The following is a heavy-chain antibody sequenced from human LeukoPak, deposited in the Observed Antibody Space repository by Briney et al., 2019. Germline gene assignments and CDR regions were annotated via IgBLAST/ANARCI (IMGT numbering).Heavy chain of an antibody. D-gene: IGHD3-22*01. CDR1: GGSISSSSYY. J-gene: IGHJ4*02. V-gene: IGHV4-39*01. CDR2: IYYSGST. Sequence: SETLSLTCTVSGGSISSSSYYWGWIRQPPGKGLEWIGSIYYSGSTYYNPSLKSRVTISVDTSKNQFSLKLSSVTAADTAVYYCASAFPWDYYDSSGFLSWGQGTLATVSS. CDR3: ASAFPWDYYDSSGFLS.